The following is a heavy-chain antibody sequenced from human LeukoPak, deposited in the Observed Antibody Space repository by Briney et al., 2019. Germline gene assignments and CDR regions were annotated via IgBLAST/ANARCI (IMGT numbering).Heavy chain of an antibody. CDR1: GGSISNKY. CDR2: IYYSGST. D-gene: IGHD3-10*01. J-gene: IGHJ5*02. V-gene: IGHV4-59*08. Sequence: KPSETLSLTCTVSGGSISNKYWSWIRQPPGKGLEWIGYIYYSGSTNYNPSLKSRVTILVDTSKNQFSLKLSSVTAADSAVYYCARHVGFITMVRGVINNNWFDPWGQGTLVTVSS. CDR3: ARHVGFITMVRGVINNNWFDP.